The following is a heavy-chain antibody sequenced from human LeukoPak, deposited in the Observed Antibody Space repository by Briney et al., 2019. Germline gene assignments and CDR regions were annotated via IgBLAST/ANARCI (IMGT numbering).Heavy chain of an antibody. CDR1: GFTFSSYE. D-gene: IGHD2-2*01. Sequence: PGGSLRLSCAASGFTFSSYEMNWVRQAPGKGLEWVSYISSSGSTIYYADSVKGRFTISRDNSKNTLYLQMNSLRAEDTAVYYCANREYHLPALYWGQGTLVTVSS. CDR3: ANREYHLPALY. CDR2: ISSSGSTI. J-gene: IGHJ4*02. V-gene: IGHV3-48*03.